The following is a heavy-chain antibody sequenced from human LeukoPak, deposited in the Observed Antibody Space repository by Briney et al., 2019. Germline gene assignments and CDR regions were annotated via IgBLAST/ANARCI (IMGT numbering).Heavy chain of an antibody. D-gene: IGHD2-8*01. CDR2: ISSSGSTI. CDR1: GFTFSSYE. V-gene: IGHV3-48*03. J-gene: IGHJ3*02. CDR3: ARKYCTNGVCYGLDAFDI. Sequence: GGSLRLSCAASGFTFSSYEMNWVRQAAGKGLEWVSYISSSGSTIDYADSVKGRFTISRDNAKNSLYLQMNSLRAEDTAVYCCARKYCTNGVCYGLDAFDIWGQGTMVTVSS.